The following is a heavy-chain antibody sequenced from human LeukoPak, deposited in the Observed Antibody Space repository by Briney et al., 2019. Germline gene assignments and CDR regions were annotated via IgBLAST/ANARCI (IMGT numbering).Heavy chain of an antibody. J-gene: IGHJ6*02. V-gene: IGHV3-48*03. CDR2: IRGDASAI. CDR3: ARDAFHYYGMDV. Sequence: GGSLILSCAASGFTFSTYEMNWVRQAPGKGLEWVSYIRGDASAINYADSVKGRFTVSRDNAKKSLYLQMNSLRGEDTAVYFCARDAFHYYGMDVWGQGTTVTVSS. CDR1: GFTFSTYE.